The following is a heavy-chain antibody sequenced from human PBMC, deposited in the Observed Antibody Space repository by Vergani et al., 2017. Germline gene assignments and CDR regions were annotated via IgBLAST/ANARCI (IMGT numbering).Heavy chain of an antibody. V-gene: IGHV4-59*12. CDR1: GGSISSYY. CDR2: IYYSGST. D-gene: IGHD4-17*01. CDR3: AMSYGDYLSRV. J-gene: IGHJ4*02. Sequence: QVQLQESGPGLVKPSETLSLTCTVSGGSISSYYWSWIRQPPGKGLEWIGYIYYSGSTNYNPSLKSRVTISVDTSKNQFSLKLSSVTAADTAVYYCAMSYGDYLSRVWGQGTLVTVSS.